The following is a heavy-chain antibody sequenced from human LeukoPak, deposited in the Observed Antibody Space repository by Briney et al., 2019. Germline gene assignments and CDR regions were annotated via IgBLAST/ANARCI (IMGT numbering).Heavy chain of an antibody. CDR3: ARTITMIVVADAFDI. V-gene: IGHV1-8*01. CDR2: MNPNSGNT. Sequence: ASVKVSCKASGNTFTSYDINWVRQATGQGLEWMGWMNPNSGNTGYVQKFQGRLTMTRNTPISTAYMELSSLRSEDTAVYYCARTITMIVVADAFDIWGQGTMVTVSS. CDR1: GNTFTSYD. J-gene: IGHJ3*02. D-gene: IGHD3-22*01.